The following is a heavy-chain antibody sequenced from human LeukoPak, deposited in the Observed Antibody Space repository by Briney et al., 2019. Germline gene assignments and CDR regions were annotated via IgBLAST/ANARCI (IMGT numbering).Heavy chain of an antibody. Sequence: ASVKVSCKASGYTFTDYFIHWVRQAPGQGLEWMGWINPNSGGTDYAQKFQGRVTMTRDTSISTTYMDLSRLRSDDTAVYYCARGDYYYSSGYPDYWGQGTLVTVSS. CDR1: GYTFTDYF. CDR2: INPNSGGT. D-gene: IGHD3-22*01. V-gene: IGHV1-2*02. J-gene: IGHJ4*02. CDR3: ARGDYYYSSGYPDY.